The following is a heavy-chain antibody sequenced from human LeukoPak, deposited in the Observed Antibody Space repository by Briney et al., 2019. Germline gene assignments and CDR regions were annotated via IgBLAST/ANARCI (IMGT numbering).Heavy chain of an antibody. CDR3: ARQVAVAGLFDY. Sequence: GESLKISCKASGYSFTTYWIGWVRQMPGKGLEWMGIIYPSDSDTRYSPSFQGQVTLSADKSISTAYLQWSSLKASDTAMYYCARQVAVAGLFDYWGQGTLVTVSS. CDR2: IYPSDSDT. CDR1: GYSFTTYW. D-gene: IGHD6-19*01. V-gene: IGHV5-51*01. J-gene: IGHJ4*02.